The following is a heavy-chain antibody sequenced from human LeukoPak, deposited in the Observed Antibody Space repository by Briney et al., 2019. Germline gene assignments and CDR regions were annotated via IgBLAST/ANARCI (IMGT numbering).Heavy chain of an antibody. D-gene: IGHD6-13*01. J-gene: IGHJ4*02. CDR3: AREAPWQQGFDY. CDR1: GGSISSGDYY. Sequence: SQTLSLTCTVSGGSISSGDYYWSWIRQPPAKGLEWIGYIYYSGSTYYNPSPKSRVTISVDTSKNQFSLKLSSVTAADTAVYYCAREAPWQQGFDYWGQGTLVTVSS. V-gene: IGHV4-30-4*08. CDR2: IYYSGST.